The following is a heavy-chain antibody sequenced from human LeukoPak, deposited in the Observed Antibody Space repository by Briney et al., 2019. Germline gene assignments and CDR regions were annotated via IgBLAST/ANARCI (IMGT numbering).Heavy chain of an antibody. Sequence: GGSLRLSCAASGFTFDDYAMHWVRHAPGKGLEWVSLISWDGGSTYYADSVKGRFTISRDNSKNSLYLQMNSLRAEDTALYYYSKDNHRRRGHHYYYYYYMDVWGKGTTVTVSS. CDR2: ISWDGGST. V-gene: IGHV3-43D*03. J-gene: IGHJ6*03. CDR1: GFTFDDYA. CDR3: SKDNHRRRGHHYYYYYYMDV. D-gene: IGHD2-15*01.